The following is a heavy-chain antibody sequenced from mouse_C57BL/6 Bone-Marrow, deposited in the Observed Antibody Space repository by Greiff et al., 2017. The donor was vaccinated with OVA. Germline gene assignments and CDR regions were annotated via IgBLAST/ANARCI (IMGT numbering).Heavy chain of an antibody. Sequence: QVQLQQSGAELARPGASVKLSCKASGYTFTSYGISWVKQRTGQGLEWIGEIYPRSGNTYYNEKFKGKATLTADKPSSTAYMELRSLTSEDSAVYFCAYYGSGAWFAYWGQGTLVTVSA. CDR3: AYYGSGAWFAY. CDR2: IYPRSGNT. D-gene: IGHD1-1*01. CDR1: GYTFTSYG. J-gene: IGHJ3*01. V-gene: IGHV1-81*01.